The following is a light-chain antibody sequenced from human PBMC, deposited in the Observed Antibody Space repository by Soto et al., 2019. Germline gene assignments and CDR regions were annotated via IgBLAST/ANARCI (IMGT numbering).Light chain of an antibody. CDR1: SSDVGGYDY. Sequence: QSVLTQPASVSGSPGQSITISCTGTSSDVGGYDYVSWYQQHPGKAPKLMIYEVTNRPSGVSNRFSGSRSGNTASLTISGLLAEDEADYYCSSYTSRTSLSFVFGAGTKV. CDR3: SSYTSRTSLSFV. CDR2: EVT. J-gene: IGLJ1*01. V-gene: IGLV2-14*01.